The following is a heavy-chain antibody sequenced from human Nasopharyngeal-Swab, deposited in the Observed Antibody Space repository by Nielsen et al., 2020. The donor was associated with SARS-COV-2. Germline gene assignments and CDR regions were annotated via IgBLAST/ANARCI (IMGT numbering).Heavy chain of an antibody. J-gene: IGHJ4*02. Sequence: SETLSLTCAVYGGSFSGYYWSWIRQPPGKGLEWIGEINHSGSTNYNPSLKRRVTISVDTSKNQFSLKLSSVTAADTAVYYCARARHYYDSSGQGYYFDYWGQGTLVTVSS. CDR2: INHSGST. V-gene: IGHV4-34*01. CDR1: GGSFSGYY. D-gene: IGHD3-22*01. CDR3: ARARHYYDSSGQGYYFDY.